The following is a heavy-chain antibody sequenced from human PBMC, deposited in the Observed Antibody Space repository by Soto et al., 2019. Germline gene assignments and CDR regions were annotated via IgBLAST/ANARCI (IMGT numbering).Heavy chain of an antibody. Sequence: GGSLRLSCAASGFTFSSYAMSWVRQAPGEGLEWVSAISGSGGSTYYADSVKGRFTISRDNSKNTLYLQMNSLRAEDTAVYYCAKEDIVVVVAALGDAFDIWGQGTMVTVSS. CDR3: AKEDIVVVVAALGDAFDI. CDR1: GFTFSSYA. CDR2: ISGSGGST. D-gene: IGHD2-15*01. V-gene: IGHV3-23*01. J-gene: IGHJ3*02.